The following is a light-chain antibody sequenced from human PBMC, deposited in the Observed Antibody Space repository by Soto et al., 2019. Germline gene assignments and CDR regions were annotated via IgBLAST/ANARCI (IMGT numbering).Light chain of an antibody. CDR2: GAS. Sequence: DIQMTQSPSSLSASVGDRVAITCRSSQSISDYLNWYQQKPGKALKLVIYGASNLQSGVPPRFSGSGSGSEFTLTISGLQPDDFAIDFCQQSYSLPLTFGPGTKVDV. CDR3: QQSYSLPLT. V-gene: IGKV1-39*01. J-gene: IGKJ3*01. CDR1: QSISDY.